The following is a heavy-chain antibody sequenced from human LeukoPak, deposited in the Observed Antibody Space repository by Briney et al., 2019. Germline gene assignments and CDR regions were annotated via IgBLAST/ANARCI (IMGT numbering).Heavy chain of an antibody. J-gene: IGHJ6*04. CDR2: IAYDGNNT. Sequence: GRSLRLSCVAPGFIFSDYGIQWVRQAPGKGLEWVAVIAYDGNNTYYGDSVRGRFTISRDNSKKMVYLEMNSLRVEDTAVYYCAKTGMLRRVGYLDVWGKGTAVIVSS. D-gene: IGHD1-1*01. V-gene: IGHV3-30*18. CDR3: AKTGMLRRVGYLDV. CDR1: GFIFSDYG.